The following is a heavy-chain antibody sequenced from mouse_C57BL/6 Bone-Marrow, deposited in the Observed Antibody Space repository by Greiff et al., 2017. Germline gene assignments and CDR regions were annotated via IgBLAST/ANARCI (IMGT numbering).Heavy chain of an antibody. D-gene: IGHD2-3*01. J-gene: IGHJ2*01. V-gene: IGHV1-64*01. CDR1: GYTFTSYW. CDR3: ARRRWLLRDFDY. Sequence: QVQLQQPGAELVKPGASVKLSCKASGYTFTSYWMPWVKQRPGQGLEWIGMIHPNSGSTNYNEKFKSKATLTVDKSSSTAYMQLSSLTSEDSAVYYCARRRWLLRDFDYWGQGTTLTVSS. CDR2: IHPNSGST.